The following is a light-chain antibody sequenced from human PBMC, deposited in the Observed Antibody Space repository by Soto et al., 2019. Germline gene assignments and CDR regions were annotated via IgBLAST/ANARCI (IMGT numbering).Light chain of an antibody. CDR3: QQLNDYRYT. CDR1: QAISSS. V-gene: IGKV1-9*01. J-gene: IGKJ2*01. CDR2: AAS. Sequence: DIQLTQSPSFLSASVGDRVTITCRASQAISSSLAWYQHNPGKAPKLLIYAASTLQNGVPSSFSGSGSGTEFTLTISSLQPEDFATYCCQQLNDYRYTFGQGTKVEIK.